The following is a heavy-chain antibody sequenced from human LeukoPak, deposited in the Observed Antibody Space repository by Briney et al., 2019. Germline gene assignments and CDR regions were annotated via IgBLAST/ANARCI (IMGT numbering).Heavy chain of an antibody. J-gene: IGHJ4*02. Sequence: TGGSLRLSCAASGFSFSSYWMHWVRQAPGKGLVWVSRIDGDGYSTTYADSVKGRFTISRDNAKNTLYLQMNSLRAEDTAVYYCARDFRYSPDYWGQGTLVTVSS. V-gene: IGHV3-74*01. CDR3: ARDFRYSPDY. D-gene: IGHD3-16*02. CDR2: IDGDGYST. CDR1: GFSFSSYW.